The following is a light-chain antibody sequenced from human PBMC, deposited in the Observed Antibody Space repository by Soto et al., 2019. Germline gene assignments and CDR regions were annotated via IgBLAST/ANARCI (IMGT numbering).Light chain of an antibody. CDR1: SSDVGGYDY. CDR2: EVS. Sequence: QSVLTQPPSASGSPGQSVTISCTGTSSDVGGYDYVSWYQQHPGKAPKLMIYEVSKRPSGVPDRFSGSKSGNTASLTVSGLQAEDEADYYCSSDAGSNILVFGGGTKLTVL. CDR3: SSDAGSNILV. V-gene: IGLV2-8*01. J-gene: IGLJ2*01.